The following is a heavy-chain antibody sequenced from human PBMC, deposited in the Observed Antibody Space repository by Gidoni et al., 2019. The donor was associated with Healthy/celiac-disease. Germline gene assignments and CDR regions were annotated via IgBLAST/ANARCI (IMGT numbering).Heavy chain of an antibody. CDR1: GGSISSSSYY. Sequence: QLQLQESGPGLVKPSETLSLTCTVSGGSISSSSYYWGWIRQPPGKGLEWIGSNYYSGSTYYNPSLKSRVTISVDTSKNQFSLKLSSVTAADTAVYYCAREGAAAGINAFDIWGQGTMSPSLQ. V-gene: IGHV4-39*02. J-gene: IGHJ3*02. D-gene: IGHD6-13*01. CDR3: AREGAAAGINAFDI. CDR2: NYYSGST.